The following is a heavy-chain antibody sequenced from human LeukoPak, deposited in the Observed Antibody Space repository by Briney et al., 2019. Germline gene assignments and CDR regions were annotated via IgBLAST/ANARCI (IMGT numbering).Heavy chain of an antibody. CDR1: GFTFSNYS. CDR2: ISSSSSYI. Sequence: GGSLRFSCAASGFTFSNYSMSWVRQAPGKGLEWVSSISSSSSYIYYADSVKGRFTISRDNAKNSLYLQMNSLRAEDTAVYYCARQGGYYFDYWGQGTLVTISS. D-gene: IGHD3-16*01. V-gene: IGHV3-21*01. J-gene: IGHJ4*02. CDR3: ARQGGYYFDY.